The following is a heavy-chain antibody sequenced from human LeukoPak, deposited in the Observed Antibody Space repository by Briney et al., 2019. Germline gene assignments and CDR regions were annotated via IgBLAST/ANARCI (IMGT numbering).Heavy chain of an antibody. J-gene: IGHJ4*02. V-gene: IGHV4-34*01. D-gene: IGHD4-17*01. Sequence: SETLSLTCAVYGGSFSGYYWAWIRQPPGKGLEWIGCVYYSETTYYNPSLKSRLTISMDTSKNQFSLKLSSVTAADTAVYYCARRRRGDNPFDYWGQGTLVTVSS. CDR1: GGSFSGYY. CDR3: ARRRRGDNPFDY. CDR2: VYYSETT.